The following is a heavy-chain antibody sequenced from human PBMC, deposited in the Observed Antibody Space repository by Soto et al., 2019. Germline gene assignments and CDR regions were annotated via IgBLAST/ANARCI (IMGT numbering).Heavy chain of an antibody. Sequence: QVQLVESGGGVVQPGRSLRLSCAASGFTFSSYAMHRVRQAPGQGLEWVAVISYAGSNKYYADSVKGRFTISRDNSKNSLYLQMNSLRAEDTAVYYCAREYYYGSSDIWGQGTMVTVSS. J-gene: IGHJ3*02. CDR2: ISYAGSNK. V-gene: IGHV3-30-3*01. D-gene: IGHD3-10*01. CDR1: GFTFSSYA. CDR3: AREYYYGSSDI.